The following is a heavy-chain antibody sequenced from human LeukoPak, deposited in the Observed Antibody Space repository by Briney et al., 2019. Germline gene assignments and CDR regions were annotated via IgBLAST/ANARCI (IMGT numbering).Heavy chain of an antibody. J-gene: IGHJ4*02. CDR1: GGSISSGSYY. CDR2: IYHSGST. Sequence: PSQTLSLTCTVSGGSISSGSYYWSWIRQPPGKGLEWIGSIYHSGSTYYNPSLKSRVTISVDTSKNQFSLKLSSVTAADTAVYYCARGPSKVLRYFDWSSDYFDYWGQGTLVTVSS. CDR3: ARGPSKVLRYFDWSSDYFDY. V-gene: IGHV4-39*07. D-gene: IGHD3-9*01.